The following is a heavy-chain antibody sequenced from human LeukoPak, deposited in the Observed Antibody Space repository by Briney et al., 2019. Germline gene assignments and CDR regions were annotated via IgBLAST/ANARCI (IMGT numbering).Heavy chain of an antibody. Sequence: GGSLGLSCAASGFTFSSYGITWVRQAPGKGLEWVSTISATGGSTYYADSVKGRFTISRDNSKDTPYLQMNSLRAEDTAVYYCAKGGYSSGWRNYFDYWGQGTLVTVSS. J-gene: IGHJ4*02. CDR3: AKGGYSSGWRNYFDY. D-gene: IGHD6-19*01. CDR1: GFTFSSYG. V-gene: IGHV3-23*01. CDR2: ISATGGST.